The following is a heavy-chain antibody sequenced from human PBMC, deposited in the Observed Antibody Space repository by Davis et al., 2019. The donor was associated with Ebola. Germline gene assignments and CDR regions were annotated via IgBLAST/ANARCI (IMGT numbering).Heavy chain of an antibody. J-gene: IGHJ6*02. CDR3: ARGLGRYNWKRITTGYGMDV. CDR1: GGSISSSNW. Sequence: MPSETLSLTCAVSGGSISSSNWWSWVRQPPGKGLEWIGEIYHSGSTNYNPSLKSRVTISVDKSKNQFSLKLSSVTAADTAVYYCARGLGRYNWKRITTGYGMDVWGQGTTVTVSS. V-gene: IGHV4-4*02. CDR2: IYHSGST. D-gene: IGHD1-20*01.